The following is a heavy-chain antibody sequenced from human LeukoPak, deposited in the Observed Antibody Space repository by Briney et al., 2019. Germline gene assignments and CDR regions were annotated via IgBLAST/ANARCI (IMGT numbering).Heavy chain of an antibody. Sequence: PSQTLSLTCTVSGGSISSGSYYWSWIRQPAGKGLEWIGRIYTSGSTNYNPSLKSRVTISVDTSKNQFSLKLSSVTAADTAVYYCAREGHGSGSSPIFDYWGQGTLVTVPS. D-gene: IGHD3-10*01. V-gene: IGHV4-61*02. CDR2: IYTSGST. CDR1: GGSISSGSYY. J-gene: IGHJ4*02. CDR3: AREGHGSGSSPIFDY.